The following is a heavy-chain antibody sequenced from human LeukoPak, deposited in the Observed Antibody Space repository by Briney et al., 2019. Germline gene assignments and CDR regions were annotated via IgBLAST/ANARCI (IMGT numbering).Heavy chain of an antibody. CDR2: LGIAGDT. CDR1: GFTVSSYA. J-gene: IGHJ4*02. V-gene: IGHV3-13*01. D-gene: IGHD1-26*01. Sequence: GGSLRLSCAASGFTVSSYAMHWVRQPIGKGLEWVSALGIAGDTFYPGSVKGRFTISRENARNSLYLQMNSLRAEDTAMYYCARQMQSYGNFDSWGQGTLVTVSS. CDR3: ARQMQSYGNFDS.